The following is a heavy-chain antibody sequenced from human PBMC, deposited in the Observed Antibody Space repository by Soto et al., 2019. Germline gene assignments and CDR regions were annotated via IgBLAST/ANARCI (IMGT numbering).Heavy chain of an antibody. CDR2: IYPGDSDT. CDR3: ARLGWGSYYYYGMDV. D-gene: IGHD3-16*01. Sequence: PGESLKISCKGSGYSFTSYLTGWVRQMPGKGLEWMGIIYPGDSDTRYSPSFQGQGTISADKSISTAYLQWSSLKASDTAMYYCARLGWGSYYYYGMDVWGQGTTVTVSS. CDR1: GYSFTSYL. J-gene: IGHJ6*02. V-gene: IGHV5-51*01.